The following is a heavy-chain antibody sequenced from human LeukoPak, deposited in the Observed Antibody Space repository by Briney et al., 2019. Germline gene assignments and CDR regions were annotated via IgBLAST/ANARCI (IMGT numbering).Heavy chain of an antibody. CDR1: GFTFGDYA. J-gene: IGHJ4*02. CDR3: TRELGYCSGGSCPFDY. D-gene: IGHD2-15*01. V-gene: IGHV3-49*04. CDR2: IRSKAYGGTT. Sequence: PGRSLRLSCTASGFTFGDYAMSWVRQAPGKGLEWVGFIRSKAYGGTTEYAASVKGRFTISRDDSKSIAYLQMNSLKTEDTAVYYCTRELGYCSGGSCPFDYWGQRTLVTVSS.